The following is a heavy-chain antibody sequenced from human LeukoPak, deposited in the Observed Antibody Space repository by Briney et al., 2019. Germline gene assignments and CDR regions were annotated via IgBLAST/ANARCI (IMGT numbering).Heavy chain of an antibody. V-gene: IGHV1-69*13. Sequence: SVRVSCKASGGTFGSYVISWVRQAPGQGLEWMGGIIPIFGTAHYAQKFQGRLTITADESTSTVYMEMSSLRSEDTAMYYCAKEGDTALVTGYFDLWGRGTLATVSS. J-gene: IGHJ2*01. CDR3: AKEGDTALVTGYFDL. CDR2: IIPIFGTA. CDR1: GGTFGSYV. D-gene: IGHD5-18*01.